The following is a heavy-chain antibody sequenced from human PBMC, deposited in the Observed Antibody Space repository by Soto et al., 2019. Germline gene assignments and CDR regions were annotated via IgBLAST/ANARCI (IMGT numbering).Heavy chain of an antibody. D-gene: IGHD6-19*01. CDR3: AKDSYSSGQNWFDP. Sequence: GGSLRLSCAASGFIFRSYGMIWVRQAPGKGLEWVSVISDSGSRRYYADFVEGRFTISRDNSGNTLYLQMNSLRAEDTAVYYCAKDSYSSGQNWFDPWGQGTQVTVSS. CDR1: GFIFRSYG. J-gene: IGHJ5*02. V-gene: IGHV3-23*01. CDR2: ISDSGSRR.